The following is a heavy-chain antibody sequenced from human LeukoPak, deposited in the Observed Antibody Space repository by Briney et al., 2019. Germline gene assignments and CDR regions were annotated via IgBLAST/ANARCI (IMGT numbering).Heavy chain of an antibody. J-gene: IGHJ4*02. D-gene: IGHD2-15*01. Sequence: SETLSLTCTVSGGSMSSFYWGWIRQPPGKGLEWIGYIYYRGSTDYNPSLKSRVTISLDTSKNQFSLKLSSVTAADTAVYYCARDVGGGPFFDYWGQGTLVRV. CDR1: GGSMSSFY. CDR2: IYYRGST. V-gene: IGHV4-59*01. CDR3: ARDVGGGPFFDY.